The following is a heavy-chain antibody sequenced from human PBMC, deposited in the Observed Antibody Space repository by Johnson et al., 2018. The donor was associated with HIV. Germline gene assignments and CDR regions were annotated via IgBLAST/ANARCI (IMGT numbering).Heavy chain of an antibody. CDR1: GFTFDDYG. CDR2: CKHHGGSK. D-gene: IGHD2-15*01. Sequence: VQLVESGGGVARPGGSLRLSCAASGFTFDDYGMSWVRQAPGQGREWVSICKHHGGSKYYADSEKGRFTISRDNSNNTVFLQMNSLRAEVTALYYCEKGRVVQSVDDAFDIWGQGTMVTVSS. J-gene: IGHJ3*02. CDR3: EKGRVVQSVDDAFDI. V-gene: IGHV3-23*04.